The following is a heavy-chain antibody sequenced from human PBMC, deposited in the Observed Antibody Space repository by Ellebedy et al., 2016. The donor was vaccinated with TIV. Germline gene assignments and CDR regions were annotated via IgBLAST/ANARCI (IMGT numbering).Heavy chain of an antibody. Sequence: ASVKVSXKASGYTFSSYGISWVRQAPGQGLEWMGWINVYNGNTNYAQKFQGRVSMTTDTSTRIAYMELRSLRSDDTAVYYCARGVRKAVGDATYFHYLDHWGQGTLVTVSS. J-gene: IGHJ4*02. D-gene: IGHD6-19*01. V-gene: IGHV1-18*01. CDR3: ARGVRKAVGDATYFHYLDH. CDR1: GYTFSSYG. CDR2: INVYNGNT.